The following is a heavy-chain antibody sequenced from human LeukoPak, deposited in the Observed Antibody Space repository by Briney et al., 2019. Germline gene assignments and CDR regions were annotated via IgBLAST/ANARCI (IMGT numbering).Heavy chain of an antibody. CDR2: IGAYNGNT. CDR1: GYTFTSYG. V-gene: IGHV1-18*01. CDR3: ARDRWLLWFGELLRGYYYGMDV. Sequence: ASVKVSCKASGYTFTSYGISWVRQAPGQGLEWMGWIGAYNGNTNYAQKLQGRVTMTTDTSTSTAYMELRSLRSDDTAVYYCARDRWLLWFGELLRGYYYGMDVWGQGTTVTVSS. D-gene: IGHD3-10*01. J-gene: IGHJ6*02.